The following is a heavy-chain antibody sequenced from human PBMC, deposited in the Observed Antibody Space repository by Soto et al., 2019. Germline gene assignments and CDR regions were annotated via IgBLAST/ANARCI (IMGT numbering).Heavy chain of an antibody. Sequence: GGSMRLSCAASGFTFSSYAMSWVRQATGKGLEWVSAISGSGGSTYYADSVKGRFTISRDNSKNTLYLQMNSLRAEDTAVYYCAHYSGYDYADYFGYWGQGTLVTVSS. D-gene: IGHD5-12*01. J-gene: IGHJ4*02. CDR3: AHYSGYDYADYFGY. CDR2: ISGSGGST. V-gene: IGHV3-23*01. CDR1: GFTFSSYA.